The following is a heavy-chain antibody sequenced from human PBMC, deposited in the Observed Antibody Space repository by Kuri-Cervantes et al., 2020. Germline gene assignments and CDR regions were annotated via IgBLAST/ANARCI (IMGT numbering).Heavy chain of an antibody. CDR1: GGSISSYY. Sequence: SETLSLTCTVSGGSISSYYWSWIRQPPGKGLEWIGYIYYSGSTNYNPSLKSRVTIPVDTSKNQFSLKLTSMTAADTAVYYCARVDDWNGPDYWGQGTLVTVSS. CDR2: IYYSGST. J-gene: IGHJ4*02. D-gene: IGHD1-1*01. V-gene: IGHV4-59*08. CDR3: ARVDDWNGPDY.